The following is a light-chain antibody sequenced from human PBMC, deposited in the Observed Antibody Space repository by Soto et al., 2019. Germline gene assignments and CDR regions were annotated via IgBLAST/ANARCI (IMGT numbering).Light chain of an antibody. Sequence: DIQMTQSPSTLSASVGDRVTITCRASQSISSWLAWYQQKPGKAPKLLIYDASSLESGVPSRFSGSGSGTEFALTISSLQPEDVATYYCQKCNSAPFTFGPGTKVDIK. V-gene: IGKV1-5*01. CDR3: QKCNSAPFT. CDR1: QSISSW. J-gene: IGKJ3*01. CDR2: DAS.